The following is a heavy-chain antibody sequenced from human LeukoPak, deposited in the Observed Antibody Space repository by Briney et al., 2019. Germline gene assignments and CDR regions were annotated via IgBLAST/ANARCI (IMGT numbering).Heavy chain of an antibody. Sequence: GGSLRLSCAASGFTFSSHSFNWVRQAPAKGLEWVSSISGSSSYICYADSLNSRFTITRDEAKNSLFLQMNRPRAEDTAVYYCAREGGYCSSTTCYFDSWGQGTLVTVSS. CDR3: AREGGYCSSTTCYFDS. CDR2: ISGSSSYI. D-gene: IGHD2-2*01. J-gene: IGHJ4*02. V-gene: IGHV3-21*01. CDR1: GFTFSSHS.